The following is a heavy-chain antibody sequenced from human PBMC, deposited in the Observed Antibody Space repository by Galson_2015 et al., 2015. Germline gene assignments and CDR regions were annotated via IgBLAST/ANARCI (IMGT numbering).Heavy chain of an antibody. V-gene: IGHV3-23*01. J-gene: IGHJ4*01. CDR2: ISNSGDST. CDR3: AKDSHSTGGDFDY. D-gene: IGHD6-19*01. Sequence: SLRLSCAASGFTFSSSGMSWVRQAPGKGLEWVSAISNSGDSTYYPDSVKGRFTISRDNSKNTLYLQMSSLRAEDTALYYCAKDSHSTGGDFDYWG. CDR1: GFTFSSSG.